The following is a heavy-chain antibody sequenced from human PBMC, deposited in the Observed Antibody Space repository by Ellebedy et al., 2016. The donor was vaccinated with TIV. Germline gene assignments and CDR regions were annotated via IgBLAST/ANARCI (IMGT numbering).Heavy chain of an antibody. J-gene: IGHJ4*02. Sequence: GGSLRLSXAASGFTFSGYGMPWDRQAPGKGLEWVAVILHDGSNKFYADSVKGRFTISRDNSKNTLYLQMNSLRAEDTAVYYCARDRDIVVVVAATPYYWGQGTLVTVSS. CDR3: ARDRDIVVVVAATPYY. V-gene: IGHV3-30*03. CDR2: ILHDGSNK. CDR1: GFTFSGYG. D-gene: IGHD2-15*01.